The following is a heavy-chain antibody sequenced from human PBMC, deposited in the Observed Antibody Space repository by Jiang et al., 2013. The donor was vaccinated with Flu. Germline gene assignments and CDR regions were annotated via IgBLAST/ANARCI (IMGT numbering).Heavy chain of an antibody. J-gene: IGHJ6*02. Sequence: GAEVKKPGESLRISCKGSGYSFTSYWISWVRQMPGKGLEWMGRIDPSDSYTNYSPSFQGHVTISADKSISTAYLQWSSLKASDTAMYYCARRLVRGVIQARYGMDVWGQGTTVTVSS. CDR3: ARRLVRGVIQARYGMDV. CDR2: IDPSDSYT. D-gene: IGHD3-10*01. V-gene: IGHV5-10-1*01. CDR1: GYSFTSYW.